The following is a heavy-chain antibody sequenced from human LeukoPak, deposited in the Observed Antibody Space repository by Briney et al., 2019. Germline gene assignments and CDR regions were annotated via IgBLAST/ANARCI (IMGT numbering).Heavy chain of an antibody. D-gene: IGHD1-26*01. V-gene: IGHV4-39*01. CDR1: GGSISSSSYY. J-gene: IGHJ4*02. CDR3: ATILVGATRVY. CDR2: IYYSGST. Sequence: SETLSLTCTVSGGSISSSSYYWGWIRQPPGKGLEWIGSIYYSGSTYYNPSLKSRVIISVDTSKNQFSLKLSSVTAADTAAYYCATILVGATRVYWGQGTLVTVSS.